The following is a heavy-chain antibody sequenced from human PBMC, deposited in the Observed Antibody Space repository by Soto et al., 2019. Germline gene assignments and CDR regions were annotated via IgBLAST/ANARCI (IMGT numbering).Heavy chain of an antibody. Sequence: EVQLVESGGGLVQPGGSLRLSCAASGFTFSSYSMNRVRQTPGKGLERVSYIPSGGVTVYYAASVKRRFTVSRDNAKDSLCLQMTSLRAEDTAVYYCARNLYCSGGSCPWGYWGQGALVIVSS. CDR1: GFTFSSYS. CDR2: IPSGGVTV. D-gene: IGHD2-15*01. J-gene: IGHJ4*02. CDR3: ARNLYCSGGSCPWGY. V-gene: IGHV3-48*01.